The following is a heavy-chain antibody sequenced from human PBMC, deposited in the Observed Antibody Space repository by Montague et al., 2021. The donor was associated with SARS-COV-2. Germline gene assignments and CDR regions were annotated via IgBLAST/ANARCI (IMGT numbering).Heavy chain of an antibody. CDR2: IYYSGST. CDR3: ARDVRYYDFWSGRAQTSPDY. V-gene: IGHV4-38-2*02. CDR1: GYCISSGYY. J-gene: IGHJ4*02. Sequence: SETLSLTCTVFGYCISSGYYWGWFRQPPGKGLEWIGSIYYSGSTYYNPSLKSRVTISVDTSKNQFSLKLSSVAAADTAVYYCARDVRYYDFWSGRAQTSPDYWGQGTLVTVSS. D-gene: IGHD3-3*01.